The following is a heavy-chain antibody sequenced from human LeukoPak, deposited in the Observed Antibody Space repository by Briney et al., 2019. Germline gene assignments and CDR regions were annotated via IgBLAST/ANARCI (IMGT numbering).Heavy chain of an antibody. CDR1: GYTFTGHY. D-gene: IGHD1-1*01. V-gene: IGHV1-2*02. CDR3: ARYGDTTGTTFDALDL. CDR2: INPNDGAT. Sequence: ASVKVSCKTSGYTFTGHYMHWVRQAPGQGLEWLGWINPNDGATNYAQTFRGRVTMTRDTAINTIYVELNRLRSDDTAVYYCARYGDTTGTTFDALDLWGPGTMVTVS. J-gene: IGHJ3*01.